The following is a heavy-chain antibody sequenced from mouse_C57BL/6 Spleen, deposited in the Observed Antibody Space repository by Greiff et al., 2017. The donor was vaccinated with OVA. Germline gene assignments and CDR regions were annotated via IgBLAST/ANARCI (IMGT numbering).Heavy chain of an antibody. CDR2: IYPGDGDP. J-gene: IGHJ1*03. CDR1: GYAFSSSW. V-gene: IGHV1-82*01. CDR3: AKVYYGSIPWYFDV. D-gene: IGHD1-1*01. Sequence: VQLQQSGPELVKPGASVKISCKASGYAFSSSWMNWVKQRPGKGLEWIGRIYPGDGDPNYNGKFKGKATLTADKSSSTDYMQLSSLTSEDSAVYFCAKVYYGSIPWYFDVWGTGTTVTVSS.